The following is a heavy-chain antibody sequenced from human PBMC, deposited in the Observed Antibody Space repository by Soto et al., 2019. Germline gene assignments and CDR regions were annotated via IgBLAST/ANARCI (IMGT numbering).Heavy chain of an antibody. Sequence: QVQLQESGPGLVQHSQTLSLTYTVSGGSISSGGYYWSWIRQQPGTGLEWIGHISYSGSTYYNTSLKSRVTISVDTSRNQFSLIVNSVTAADTAVYYCARGVLHWGQGTLVTVSS. CDR2: ISYSGST. CDR1: GGSISSGGYY. CDR3: ARGVLH. J-gene: IGHJ4*01. V-gene: IGHV4-31*03.